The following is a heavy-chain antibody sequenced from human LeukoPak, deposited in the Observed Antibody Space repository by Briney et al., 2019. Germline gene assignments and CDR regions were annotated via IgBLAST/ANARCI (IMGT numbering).Heavy chain of an antibody. J-gene: IGHJ4*02. V-gene: IGHV1-18*01. Sequence: ASVKVSCKASGYTFTSYGISWVRQAPGQGLEWMGWISAYNDNTNYAQKLQGRVTMTTDTSTSTAYMELRSLRSDDTAVYYCARDQTYSNYRPKKAYDYWGQGTLVTVSS. CDR3: ARDQTYSNYRPKKAYDY. CDR1: GYTFTSYG. CDR2: ISAYNDNT. D-gene: IGHD4-11*01.